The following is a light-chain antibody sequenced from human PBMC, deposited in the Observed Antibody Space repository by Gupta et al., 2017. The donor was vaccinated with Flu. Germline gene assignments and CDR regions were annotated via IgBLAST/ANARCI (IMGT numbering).Light chain of an antibody. J-gene: IGLJ1*01. Sequence: QSALTQPASVSGSPGQSIPISCTGTSSDVGGYNYVSWYQQHPGKAPKLMIYEVSNRPSGVSNRFSGSKSGNTASLTISGLQAEDEADDYCSSYTSSSTPYVFGTGTKVTVL. V-gene: IGLV2-14*01. CDR2: EVS. CDR1: SSDVGGYNY. CDR3: SSYTSSSTPYV.